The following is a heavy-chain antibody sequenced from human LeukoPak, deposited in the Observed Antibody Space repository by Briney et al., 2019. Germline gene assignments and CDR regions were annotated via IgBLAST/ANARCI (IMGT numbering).Heavy chain of an antibody. CDR3: ARVRYSGYDRYFDY. Sequence: GGSLRLSCAASGFTFSSYAMHWVRQAPGKGLEWVAVISYDGSNKYYADSVKGRFTISRDNSKNTLYLQMNSLRAEDTAIYYCARVRYSGYDRYFDYWGQGTLVTVSS. CDR2: ISYDGSNK. J-gene: IGHJ4*02. V-gene: IGHV3-30*14. CDR1: GFTFSSYA. D-gene: IGHD5-12*01.